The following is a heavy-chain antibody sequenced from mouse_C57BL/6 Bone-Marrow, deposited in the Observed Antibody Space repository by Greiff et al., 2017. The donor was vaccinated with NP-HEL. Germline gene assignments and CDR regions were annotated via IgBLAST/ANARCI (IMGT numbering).Heavy chain of an antibody. CDR1: GFTFSDFY. CDR2: SRNKANDYTT. J-gene: IGHJ1*03. D-gene: IGHD1-1*01. CDR3: AREADYGSFYWYCDV. V-gene: IGHV7-1*01. Sequence: EVMLVESGGGLVQSGRSLRLSCATSGFTFSDFYMEWVRQAPGKGLEWIAASRNKANDYTTEYSASVKGRFIVSRDTSQSILYLQMNALRAEDTAIYYCAREADYGSFYWYCDVWGTGTTVTVSS.